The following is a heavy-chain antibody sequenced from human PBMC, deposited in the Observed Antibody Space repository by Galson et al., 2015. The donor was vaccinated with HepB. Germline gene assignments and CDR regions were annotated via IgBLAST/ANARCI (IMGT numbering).Heavy chain of an antibody. J-gene: IGHJ4*02. CDR2: ISSSGTTT. V-gene: IGHV3-48*02. Sequence: LRLSCAASGFTFSNYSMNWVRQAPGKGLEWVSYISSSGTTTYYADSMKGRFTISRDNAKNSLYPQLNSLRDEDTAVYYCARGSPFSQHYFQYWGQGALVTVST. CDR3: ARGSPFSQHYFQY. CDR1: GFTFSNYS.